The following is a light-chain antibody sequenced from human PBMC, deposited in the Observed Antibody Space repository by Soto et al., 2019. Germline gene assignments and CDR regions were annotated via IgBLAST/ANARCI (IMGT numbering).Light chain of an antibody. Sequence: QSVLTQPASVSGAPGQSITISCTGTSSDVGGFDFVSWFQRRPGKAPRLIIYEVTNRPSGISDRFSGSKSGNTASLTISGLQAEGEADYFCSSYITTTTLYVFGSGTKATVL. CDR3: SSYITTTTLYV. CDR1: SSDVGGFDF. J-gene: IGLJ1*01. V-gene: IGLV2-14*01. CDR2: EVT.